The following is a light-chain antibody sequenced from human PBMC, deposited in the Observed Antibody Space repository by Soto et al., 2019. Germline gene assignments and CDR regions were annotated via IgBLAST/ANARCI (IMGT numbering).Light chain of an antibody. V-gene: IGLV2-8*01. J-gene: IGLJ1*01. CDR2: EVA. Sequence: QSVLTQPASVSGSPGQSVTISCTGSSSDFGAYDSVSWYQQHPGKAPKLLIYEVAKRPSGVPDRFSGSKSGNTASLTVSGLQAEDEADYYCSSYAGSNKLVFGTGTKVTVL. CDR3: SSYAGSNKLV. CDR1: SSDFGAYDS.